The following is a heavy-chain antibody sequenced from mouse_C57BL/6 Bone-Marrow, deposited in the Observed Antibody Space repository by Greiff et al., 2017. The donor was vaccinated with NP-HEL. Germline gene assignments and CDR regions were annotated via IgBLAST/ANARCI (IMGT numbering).Heavy chain of an antibody. CDR1: GYTFTSYG. CDR3: ARGDYYDYDVAWFAY. Sequence: EVKLMESGAELVRPGSSVKMSCKTSGYTFTSYGINWVKQRPGQGLEWIGYIYIGNGYTEYNEKFKGKATLTSDTSSSTAYMQLSSLTSEDSAIYFCARGDYYDYDVAWFAYWGQGTLVTVSA. J-gene: IGHJ3*01. V-gene: IGHV1-58*01. CDR2: IYIGNGYT. D-gene: IGHD2-4*01.